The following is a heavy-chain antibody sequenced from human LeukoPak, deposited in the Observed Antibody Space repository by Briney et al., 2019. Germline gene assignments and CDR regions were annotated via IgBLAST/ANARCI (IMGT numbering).Heavy chain of an antibody. V-gene: IGHV3-23*01. CDR3: ARGHTAVTRRFAF. D-gene: IGHD4-17*01. CDR1: GFTCSSYA. CDR2: ISGSSGST. J-gene: IGHJ4*02. Sequence: PGGSLRLSCAASGFTCSSYAMSWVRQAPGKGLEWVSAISGSSGSTYYADSVKGRCSISRDNSKNTLYLQMHTLRAEDTAEHLFARGHTAVTRRFAFWGQGTLVTVSS.